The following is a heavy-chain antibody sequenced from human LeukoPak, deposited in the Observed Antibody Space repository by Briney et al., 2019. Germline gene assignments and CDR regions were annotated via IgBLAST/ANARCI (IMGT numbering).Heavy chain of an antibody. CDR1: GFTFSSYW. Sequence: PGGSLRLSCAASGFTFSSYWVSCVRQAPGKGLEWVANIKQDGSEKYYVDSVKGRFTITRDNAKNSLYQQMNSLRAEDTAVYHCARRCYGSWGWVLDYWGQGTLVTVSS. J-gene: IGHJ4*02. V-gene: IGHV3-7*05. D-gene: IGHD3-10*01. CDR3: ARRCYGSWGWVLDY. CDR2: IKQDGSEK.